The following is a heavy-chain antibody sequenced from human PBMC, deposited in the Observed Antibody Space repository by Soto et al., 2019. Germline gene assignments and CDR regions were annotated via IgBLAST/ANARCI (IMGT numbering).Heavy chain of an antibody. CDR2: ISRDGGTK. J-gene: IGHJ4*02. D-gene: IGHD2-21*01. CDR3: PGEVASGY. CDR1: GFTVSTYG. Sequence: QVQLVESGGGVVQPGRSLRLSCAVSGFTVSTYGMHWVRQAPGKGLEWGAVISRDGGTKYYADSVKGRFTISRDNSRNTLFLEMNSLRSDDMAVYYCPGEVASGYWGQGTLVTVSS. V-gene: IGHV3-30*03.